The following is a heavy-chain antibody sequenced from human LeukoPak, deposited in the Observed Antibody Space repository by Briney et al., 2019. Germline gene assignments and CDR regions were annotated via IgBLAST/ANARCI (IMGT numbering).Heavy chain of an antibody. D-gene: IGHD3-10*01. V-gene: IGHV4-59*08. CDR1: GGSINNYY. CDR2: IYYSGST. J-gene: IGHJ4*02. Sequence: SETLSLTCTVSGGSINNYYWSWIRQPPGKGLEWIGYIYYSGSTNYNPSLKSRVTISVDTSKNQFSLKLSSVTAADTAVYYCARHFPEYGPLDHWGQGTLVTVSS. CDR3: ARHFPEYGPLDH.